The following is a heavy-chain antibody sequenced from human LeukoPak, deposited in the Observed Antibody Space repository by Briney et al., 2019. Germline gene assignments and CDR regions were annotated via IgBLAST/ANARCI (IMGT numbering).Heavy chain of an antibody. V-gene: IGHV4-59*01. Sequence: KPSETLSLTCTVSGGSISSYYWSWIRQPPGKGLEWIGYIYYSGSTNYNPSLESRVTISVDTSKNQFSLKLSSVTAADTAVYYCARATSGIAAAGQLYFDYWGQGTLVTVSS. J-gene: IGHJ4*02. CDR3: ARATSGIAAAGQLYFDY. CDR2: IYYSGST. CDR1: GGSISSYY. D-gene: IGHD6-13*01.